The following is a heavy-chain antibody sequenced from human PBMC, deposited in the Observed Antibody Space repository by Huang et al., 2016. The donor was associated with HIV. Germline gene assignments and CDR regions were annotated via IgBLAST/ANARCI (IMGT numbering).Heavy chain of an antibody. J-gene: IGHJ6*02. CDR1: GGAFSTFG. V-gene: IGHV1-69*01. D-gene: IGHD5-18*01. Sequence: QVQLVQSEAEVKTPGSSVKVSCNASGGAFSTFGRSWGRQASGRGPEWKAAIYRIYSTTYSAQKCQGRVTRSADESTNTDSMELNSLTFEDTAVYYCARPSDAAMIRDYYYPMDVWGQGTTVTVSS. CDR2: IYRIYSTT. CDR3: ARPSDAAMIRDYYYPMDV.